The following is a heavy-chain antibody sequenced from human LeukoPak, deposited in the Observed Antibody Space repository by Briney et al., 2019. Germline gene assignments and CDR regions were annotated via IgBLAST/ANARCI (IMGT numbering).Heavy chain of an antibody. CDR1: GGSISSYY. D-gene: IGHD2-21*02. CDR3: ARLSPSYIVVVTAIGGYFDY. CDR2: IYYSGST. Sequence: KPSETLSLTCTVSGGSISSYYWSWIRQPPGKGLEWIGYIYYSGSTNYNPSLKSRVTISVDTSKNQFSLKLSSVTAADTAVYYCARLSPSYIVVVTAIGGYFDYWGQGTLVTVSS. J-gene: IGHJ4*02. V-gene: IGHV4-59*01.